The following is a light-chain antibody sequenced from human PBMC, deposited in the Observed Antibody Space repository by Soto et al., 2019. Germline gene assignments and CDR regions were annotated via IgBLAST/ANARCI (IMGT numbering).Light chain of an antibody. Sequence: AIQVTQSPSSLSASVGDRVTITCRASQDIRKDLGWYQQKPGKAPKLLIYAASSLQSGVPSRFSGSGSGTDFTLTISSLQPEDFATYYCLQDYNYPWTFGQGTKVDIK. CDR2: AAS. V-gene: IGKV1-6*01. J-gene: IGKJ1*01. CDR3: LQDYNYPWT. CDR1: QDIRKD.